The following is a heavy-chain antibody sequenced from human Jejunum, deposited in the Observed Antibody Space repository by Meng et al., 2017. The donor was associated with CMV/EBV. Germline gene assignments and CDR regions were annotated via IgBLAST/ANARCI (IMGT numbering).Heavy chain of an antibody. CDR2: ISYSSDII. D-gene: IGHD5-24*01. CDR3: ARDFRVSRSGYNEDC. CDR1: GFTFSSYT. J-gene: IGHJ4*02. Sequence: GFTFSSYTMNWGRQAPGKGLEWVSYISYSSDIIYYADSVKGRFTISRDNAKNSLFLQMNSLRAEDTAVYYCARDFRVSRSGYNEDCWGQGTLVTVSS. V-gene: IGHV3-48*04.